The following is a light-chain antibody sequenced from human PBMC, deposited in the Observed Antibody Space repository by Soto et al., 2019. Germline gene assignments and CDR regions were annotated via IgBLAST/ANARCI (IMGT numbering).Light chain of an antibody. V-gene: IGKV3-15*01. CDR3: QQYNYWPIT. J-gene: IGKJ5*01. CDR2: GVS. CDR1: QSVAGN. Sequence: EIVMTQSPSTLSVSPGETATLSCRASQSVAGNLAWCQQKPGQPPRLLIYGVSTRATGIPARFSGSGSETDFTLTVSSLRSADSAVYYCQQYNYWPITFGQGTRLEIK.